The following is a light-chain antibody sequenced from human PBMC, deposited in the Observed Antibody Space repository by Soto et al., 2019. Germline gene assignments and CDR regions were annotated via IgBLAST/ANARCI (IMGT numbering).Light chain of an antibody. CDR2: AAS. CDR1: QSISTY. Sequence: IQLTQSPSSLSASVGDTVTITCRASQSISTYLNWYQHKPGKAPILLIQAASTLLSGVPSRFSGSGSETDFTLTISNLRPEDFATYYCQHIYRTPYTFAQGTKVEIK. J-gene: IGKJ2*01. V-gene: IGKV1-39*01. CDR3: QHIYRTPYT.